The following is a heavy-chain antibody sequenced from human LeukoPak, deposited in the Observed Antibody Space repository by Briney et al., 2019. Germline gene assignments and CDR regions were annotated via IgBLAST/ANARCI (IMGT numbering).Heavy chain of an antibody. V-gene: IGHV3-9*03. J-gene: IGHJ4*02. CDR3: AKGSSVVIPGYFDY. Sequence: GGSLRLSCAASGFTFDDYAMYWVRQAPGKGLEWVSGISWNSGIIGYADSVKGRFTISRDNAKNSLYLQMNSLRAEDMALYYCAKGSSVVIPGYFDYWGQGTLVTVSS. CDR1: GFTFDDYA. CDR2: ISWNSGII. D-gene: IGHD4-23*01.